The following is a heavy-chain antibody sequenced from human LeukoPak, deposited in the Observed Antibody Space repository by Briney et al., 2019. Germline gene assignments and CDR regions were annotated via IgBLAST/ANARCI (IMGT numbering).Heavy chain of an antibody. Sequence: GGSLRLSCAASGFTFSDYYMSWIRQAPGKGLEWVSYISSSSSYTNYADSVKGRFTISRDNAKNSLYLQMNSLRAEDTAVYYCVRESCSSTSCAFDYWGQGTLVTVSS. D-gene: IGHD2-2*01. J-gene: IGHJ4*02. CDR1: GFTFSDYY. CDR2: ISSSSSYT. CDR3: VRESCSSTSCAFDY. V-gene: IGHV3-11*06.